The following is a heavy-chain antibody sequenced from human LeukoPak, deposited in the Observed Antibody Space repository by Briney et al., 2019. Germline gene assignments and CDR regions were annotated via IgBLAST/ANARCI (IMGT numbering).Heavy chain of an antibody. CDR1: GFTFSSAW. CDR3: ARVHHSSSWGTDDC. Sequence: GGSLRLSCAASGFTFSSAWMTWFRQAPGKGLEWVASINQDGGEIHYVDSVKGRFTISRDNAKNSLYLHLNSLRVEDTAVYYCARVHHSSSWGTDDCWGQGTLVTVYS. V-gene: IGHV3-7*01. D-gene: IGHD6-13*01. J-gene: IGHJ4*02. CDR2: INQDGGEI.